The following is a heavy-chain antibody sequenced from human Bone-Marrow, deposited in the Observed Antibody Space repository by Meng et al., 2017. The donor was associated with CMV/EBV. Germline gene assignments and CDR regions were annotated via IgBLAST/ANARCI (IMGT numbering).Heavy chain of an antibody. J-gene: IGHJ4*02. D-gene: IGHD3-3*01. V-gene: IGHV3-66*01. CDR3: ASTVATYYDFWSGYQTYDY. CDR1: GFTFSSYS. CDR2: IYSCGST. Sequence: GESLKISCAASGFTFSSYSMNWVRQAPGKGLEWVSVIYSCGSTYYADSVKGRFTISRDNAKNSLYLQMNSLRAEDTAVYYCASTVATYYDFWSGYQTYDYWGQGTLVTVSS.